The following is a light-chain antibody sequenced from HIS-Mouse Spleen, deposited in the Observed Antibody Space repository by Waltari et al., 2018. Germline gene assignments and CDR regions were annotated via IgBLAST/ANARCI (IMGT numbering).Light chain of an antibody. Sequence: QSALTQPSFVSGSPGQSITISCTGTSSDVGGYNYVSWYQQHPGKAPKLMIYDVSNRPSGVSNRFSGSKSGHTASLTISGLQAEDEADYYCSSYAGSNNLVFGTGTKVTVL. V-gene: IGLV2-14*03. J-gene: IGLJ1*01. CDR1: SSDVGGYNY. CDR2: DVS. CDR3: SSYAGSNNLV.